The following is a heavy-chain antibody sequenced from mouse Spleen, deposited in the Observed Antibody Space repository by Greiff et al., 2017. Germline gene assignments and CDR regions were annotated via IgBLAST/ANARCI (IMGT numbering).Heavy chain of an antibody. Sequence: EVKLVESGGGLVKPGGSLKLSCAASGFTFSSYTMSWVRQTPAKRLEWVATISSGGGNTYYPDSVKGRFTISRDNARNTLYLQMSSLRSEDTAMYYCARREGLLWWYFDVWGAGTTVTVSS. J-gene: IGHJ1*01. D-gene: IGHD2-1*01. CDR2: ISSGGGNT. CDR3: ARREGLLWWYFDV. CDR1: GFTFSSYT. V-gene: IGHV5-9*04.